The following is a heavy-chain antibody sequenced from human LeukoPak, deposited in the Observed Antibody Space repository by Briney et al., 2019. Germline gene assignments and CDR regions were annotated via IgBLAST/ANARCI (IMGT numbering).Heavy chain of an antibody. D-gene: IGHD3-22*01. V-gene: IGHV4-31*03. CDR1: GGSISSGGYY. J-gene: IGHJ4*02. CDR3: ATFYYDSRGYYYFGY. Sequence: SETLSLTCTVSGGSISSGGYYWSWIRQHPGKGLEWIGYIYYSGSTYYNPSLKSRVTISVDTSKNQFSLKLSSVTAADTAVYYCATFYYDSRGYYYFGYWGQGTLVTVSS. CDR2: IYYSGST.